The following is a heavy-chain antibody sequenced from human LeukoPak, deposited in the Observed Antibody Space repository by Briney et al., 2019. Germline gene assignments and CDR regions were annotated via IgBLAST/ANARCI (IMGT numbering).Heavy chain of an antibody. CDR3: VRQPPGVYDTTQNWFDP. J-gene: IGHJ5*02. V-gene: IGHV5-10-1*01. D-gene: IGHD3-22*01. CDR1: GYSFPSYW. Sequence: GESLKISCKVGYSFPSYWITRVRQVPGKGLGWMGRIAPSDSYTNYNPSFEGHVTMSVEKSITTVYLQWSSLEASDTAMYYCVRQPPGVYDTTQNWFDPWGQGTLVTVSS. CDR2: IAPSDSYT.